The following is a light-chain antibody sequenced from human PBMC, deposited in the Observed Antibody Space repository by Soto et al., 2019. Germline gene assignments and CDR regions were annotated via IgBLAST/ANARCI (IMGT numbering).Light chain of an antibody. V-gene: IGLV2-14*01. CDR1: SSDVGDFNY. Sequence: QSALTQPASVSGSTGQSITISCTGTSSDVGDFNYVSWYQQHPGKAPKLMIYAVGNRPSGVSIRFSGSKSGSTASLTISGLQAEDESDYYCSSFSSSTTRVFGTGTKLNVL. CDR2: AVG. CDR3: SSFSSSTTRV. J-gene: IGLJ1*01.